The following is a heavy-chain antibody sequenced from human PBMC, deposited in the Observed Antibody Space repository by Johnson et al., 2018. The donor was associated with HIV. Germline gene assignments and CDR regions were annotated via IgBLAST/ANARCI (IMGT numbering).Heavy chain of an antibody. J-gene: IGHJ3*02. CDR2: ISYDGSNK. CDR1: GFSLSSYA. V-gene: IGHV3-30*04. Sequence: VQLVESGGGVVQPGRSLRLSCAASGFSLSSYAMHWVRQAPGQGLEWVAVISYDGSNKFYADSVKGRFTVSRDNSKNTVSLQMNSPRVEDTAVYYCARVRDGRENAFNIWGQGTMVTVS. CDR3: ARVRDGRENAFNI. D-gene: IGHD1-26*01.